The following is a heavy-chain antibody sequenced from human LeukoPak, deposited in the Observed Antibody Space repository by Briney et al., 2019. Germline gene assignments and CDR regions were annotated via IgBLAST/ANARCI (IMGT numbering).Heavy chain of an antibody. Sequence: GRSLRLSCAASGLTFSSYGMHWVRQAPGKGLEWVAVISYDGSNKYYADSVKGRFTISRDNSKNTLYLQMNSLRAEDTAVYYCARDLRGAGDYWGQGTLVTVSS. CDR3: ARDLRGAGDY. J-gene: IGHJ4*02. CDR1: GLTFSSYG. V-gene: IGHV3-30*03. CDR2: ISYDGSNK. D-gene: IGHD1-26*01.